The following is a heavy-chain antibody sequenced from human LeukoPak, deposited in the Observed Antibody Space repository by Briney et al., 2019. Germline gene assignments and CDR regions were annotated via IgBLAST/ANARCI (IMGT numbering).Heavy chain of an antibody. Sequence: PSETLSLTCTVSGGSISSGDYYWSWIRQPPGKGLEWIGYIYYSGSTYYNPSLKSRVTISVDTSKNQFSLKLSSVTAADTAVYYCARVGGYYPGKNESLGGIDYWGQGTLVTVSS. V-gene: IGHV4-30-4*08. D-gene: IGHD3-22*01. CDR1: GGSISSGDYY. CDR2: IYYSGST. J-gene: IGHJ4*02. CDR3: ARVGGYYPGKNESLGGIDY.